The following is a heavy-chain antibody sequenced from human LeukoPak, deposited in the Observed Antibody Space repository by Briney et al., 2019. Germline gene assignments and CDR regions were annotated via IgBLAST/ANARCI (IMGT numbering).Heavy chain of an antibody. CDR3: ARAAPYYYDSSGYSAFDS. V-gene: IGHV3-48*02. J-gene: IGHJ3*02. Sequence: GGSLRLSCAASGFTFRSYSMHWVRQAPGKGLEWVSYISSNSSTIYYADSVKGRFTISRDNAKNSLYLQMNSLRDEDTAVYYCARAAPYYYDSSGYSAFDSWGQGTMVTVSA. CDR2: ISSNSSTI. D-gene: IGHD3-22*01. CDR1: GFTFRSYS.